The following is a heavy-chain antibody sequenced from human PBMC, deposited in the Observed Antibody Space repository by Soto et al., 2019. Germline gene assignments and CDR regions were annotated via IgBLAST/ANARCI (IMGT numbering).Heavy chain of an antibody. CDR2: ISSDGSSK. Sequence: GGSLRLSCAASGFTFSSNAMHWVRQAPGKGLEWVAVISSDGSSKYYADSVKGRFTISRENSKNTVFLQMNSLRPEETAVYYCARSVGFGQQVGIVSPAYYYYYYGMDVWGQGTTVTVSS. V-gene: IGHV3-30-3*01. J-gene: IGHJ6*02. CDR1: GFTFSSNA. D-gene: IGHD6-13*01. CDR3: ARSVGFGQQVGIVSPAYYYYYYGMDV.